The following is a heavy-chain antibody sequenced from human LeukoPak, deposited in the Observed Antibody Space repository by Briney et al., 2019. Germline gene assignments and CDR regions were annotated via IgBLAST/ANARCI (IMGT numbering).Heavy chain of an antibody. CDR1: GFTFSTYA. D-gene: IGHD2-2*01. J-gene: IGHJ4*02. Sequence: GGSLRLSCAASGFTFSTYAMSWVRQAPGQGLEWVSSISGDGGSSYYAESVKGRFTISRDNSKNTLYLQMNSLRAEDTAVYYCAKRPDCSTTNCFRFEYWGQGTLVTVSS. CDR2: ISGDGGSS. CDR3: AKRPDCSTTNCFRFEY. V-gene: IGHV3-23*01.